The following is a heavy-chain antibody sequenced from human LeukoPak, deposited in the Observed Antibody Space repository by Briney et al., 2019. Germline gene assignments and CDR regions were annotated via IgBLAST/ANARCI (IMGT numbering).Heavy chain of an antibody. V-gene: IGHV3-7*01. J-gene: IGHJ4*02. CDR3: ASNNGIFPY. Sequence: GGSLRLSCAASGIRFSDYWMNWVRQAPGKGLEWVANIKGDGSDKYYVDSVKGRFTISRDNTKNPLYLQMNSLRVEDTAVYYCASNNGIFPYWGRGTLVTVSS. D-gene: IGHD3-3*02. CDR2: IKGDGSDK. CDR1: GIRFSDYW.